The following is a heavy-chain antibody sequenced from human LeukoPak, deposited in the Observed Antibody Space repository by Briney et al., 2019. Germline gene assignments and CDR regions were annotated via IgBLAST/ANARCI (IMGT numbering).Heavy chain of an antibody. Sequence: SETLSLTCTVSGGSIRSSYWSWIRQTPGKRLEWIGCIYHSGNIDYNPSLKSRVTISVDTSKNQFSLRLRSVTAADTAVYYCARYTAYTTRAFHVWGQGTMVTVSS. D-gene: IGHD1-1*01. J-gene: IGHJ3*01. V-gene: IGHV4-59*12. CDR1: GGSIRSSY. CDR2: IYHSGNI. CDR3: ARYTAYTTRAFHV.